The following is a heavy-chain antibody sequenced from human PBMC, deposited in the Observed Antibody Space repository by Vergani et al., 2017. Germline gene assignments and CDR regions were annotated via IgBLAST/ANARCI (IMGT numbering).Heavy chain of an antibody. D-gene: IGHD6-13*01. V-gene: IGHV4-61*01. CDR1: GGSVSSGSYY. CDR3: ARAKDYSTNCFDP. CDR2: IYYSGST. J-gene: IGHJ5*02. Sequence: QVQLQESGPGLVKPSETLSLTCTVSGGSVSSGSYYWSWIRQPPGKGLEWIGYIYYSGSTNYNPSLKSRVTISVDTSKNQFSLKLSSVTAADTAVYYCARAKDYSTNCFDPWGQGTLVTVSS.